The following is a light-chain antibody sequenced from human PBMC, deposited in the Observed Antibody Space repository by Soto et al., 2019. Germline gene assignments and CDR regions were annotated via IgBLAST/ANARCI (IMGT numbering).Light chain of an antibody. J-gene: IGLJ2*01. CDR2: LNSDGSH. V-gene: IGLV4-69*01. CDR1: SGHSSYA. CDR3: QTWDTGSVI. Sequence: QLVLTQSPSASASLGASVKFTCTLSSGHSSYAIAWHQQQPEKGPRYLMKLNSDGSHNKGDGIPDRFSGSSSGAERYPTISSLQSEDEADYYCQTWDTGSVIFGGGTKLTVL.